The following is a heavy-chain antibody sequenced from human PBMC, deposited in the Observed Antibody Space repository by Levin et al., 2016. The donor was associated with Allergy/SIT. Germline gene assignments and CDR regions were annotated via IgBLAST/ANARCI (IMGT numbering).Heavy chain of an antibody. J-gene: IGHJ4*02. CDR1: GFSLTTHGMR. D-gene: IGHD5-12*01. V-gene: IGHV2-70*04. CDR3: ARSLANNDSDY. Sequence: SGPTLVKPTQTLTLTCTFSGFSLTTHGMRVSWIRQPPGKALEWLARIDWDDDKFYSTSLKTRLTISKDSSKNQVVLRMTNMDPVDTATYYCARSLANNDSDYWGQGTLVTVSS. CDR2: IDWDDDK.